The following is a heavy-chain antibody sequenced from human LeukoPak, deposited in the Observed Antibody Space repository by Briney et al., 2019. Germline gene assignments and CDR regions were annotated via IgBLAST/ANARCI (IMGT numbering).Heavy chain of an antibody. D-gene: IGHD2-2*01. CDR2: IYYSGST. CDR3: ARVVVVPADTTNYYYYGMDV. CDR1: GGSISSYY. J-gene: IGHJ6*02. V-gene: IGHV4-59*01. Sequence: SETLSLTCTVSGGSISSYYWSWIRQPPGKGLEWIGYIYYSGSTNYNPSLKSRVTISVDTSKHQFSLKLSSVTAADTAVYYCARVVVVPADTTNYYYYGMDVWGQGTTVTVSS.